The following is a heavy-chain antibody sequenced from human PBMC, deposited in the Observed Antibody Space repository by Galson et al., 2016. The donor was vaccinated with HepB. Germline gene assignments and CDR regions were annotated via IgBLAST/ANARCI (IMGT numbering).Heavy chain of an antibody. J-gene: IGHJ6*02. V-gene: IGHV3-53*01. CDR2: VFLGGST. D-gene: IGHD2-8*02. Sequence: SLRLSCAASGFTVSDYYMTWVRQAPGKGLEWVSVVFLGGSTYYAQSVEGRFTISRDDSKNTLHLQMNSLTAEDTAVYFCARTSYRECTGTHCVNFRYYYYVMDVWGQGTMVTVSS. CDR3: ARTSYRECTGTHCVNFRYYYYVMDV. CDR1: GFTVSDYY.